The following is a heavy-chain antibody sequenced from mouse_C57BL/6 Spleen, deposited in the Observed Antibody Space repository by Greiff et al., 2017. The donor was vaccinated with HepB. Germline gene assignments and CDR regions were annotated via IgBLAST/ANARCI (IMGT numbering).Heavy chain of an antibody. CDR3: ARAGDRAWFAY. D-gene: IGHD3-3*01. CDR1: GYTFTSYD. Sequence: VQLQQSGPELVKPGASVKLSCKASGYTFTSYDINWVKQRPGRGLEWIGWIYPRDGSTKYNEKFKGKATLTVDTSSSTAYMELHSLTSEDSAVYFCARAGDRAWFAYWGQGTLVTVSA. J-gene: IGHJ3*01. V-gene: IGHV1-85*01. CDR2: IYPRDGST.